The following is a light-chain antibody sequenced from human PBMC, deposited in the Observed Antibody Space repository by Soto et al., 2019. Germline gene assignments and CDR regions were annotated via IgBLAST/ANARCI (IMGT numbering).Light chain of an antibody. Sequence: DVVMTQTPLSSPVTLGQPASISCRSSQYLASWDGTTYLSWLHQRPGQPPRLLIYEISKRFSGVPDRFSGSGAGTDFTLKISRVEAEDVGVYYCMQAAQSPYTFGQGTKLEIK. V-gene: IGKV2-24*01. CDR3: MQAAQSPYT. CDR1: QYLASWDGTTY. J-gene: IGKJ2*01. CDR2: EIS.